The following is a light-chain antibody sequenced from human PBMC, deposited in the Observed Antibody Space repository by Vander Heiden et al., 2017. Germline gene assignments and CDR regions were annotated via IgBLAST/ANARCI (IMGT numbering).Light chain of an antibody. CDR2: RNN. CDR3: SAWDSSLSAHVV. V-gene: IGLV10-54*04. Sequence: QAGLTQPPSVSKGLRQTATLTCTGNSNNVGNQGAAWLQQHQGHPPKPLSYRNNNRPSGISERFSASRSGNTASLTITGLQPEDEADYYCSAWDSSLSAHVVFGGGTKLTVL. J-gene: IGLJ2*01. CDR1: SNNVGNQG.